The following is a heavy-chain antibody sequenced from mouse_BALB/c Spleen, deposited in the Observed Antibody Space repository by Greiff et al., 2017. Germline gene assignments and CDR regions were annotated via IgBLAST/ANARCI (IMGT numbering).Heavy chain of an antibody. D-gene: IGHD2-10*02. Sequence: VQLPQSGPGLVPPSPSLSITCTFSGFCFTRYGVHWDRPSPGKGLAWLGVIWRGVHTDYNAAFISRLSIRKDNSKSPVFFKMNSLQADDTAIYYCARRYGNYVPEYYAMDDGGQGTAGT. CDR3: ARRYGNYVPEYYAMDD. V-gene: IGHV2-2-1*01. J-gene: IGHJ4*01. CDR2: IWRGVHT. CDR1: GFCFTRYG.